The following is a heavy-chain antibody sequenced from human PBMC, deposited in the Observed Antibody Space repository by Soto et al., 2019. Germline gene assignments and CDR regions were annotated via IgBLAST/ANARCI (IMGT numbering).Heavy chain of an antibody. V-gene: IGHV5-51*01. D-gene: IGHD1-26*01. CDR1: GYSFTNYW. CDR2: IYVGDSDT. Sequence: HGESLKISCKGSGYSFTNYWIGWVRQMPGKGLEWMGIIYVGDSDTRYSPSFQGQVTISADKSISTAYLQWSSLKASDTAMYYCARQMGATPVSFDYWGQGTLVTVSS. J-gene: IGHJ4*02. CDR3: ARQMGATPVSFDY.